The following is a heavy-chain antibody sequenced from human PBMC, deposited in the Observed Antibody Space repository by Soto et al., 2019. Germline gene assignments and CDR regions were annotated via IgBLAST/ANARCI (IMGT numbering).Heavy chain of an antibody. CDR2: IYHSGST. CDR1: GGSISSGGYS. V-gene: IGHV4-30-2*01. Sequence: SETLSLTCAVSGGSISSGGYSWSWIRQPPGKGLEWIGYIYHSGSTYYNPSLKSRVTISVDRSKNQFSLKLSSVTAADTAVYYCARGITKGYSNLYNWFDPWGQGTLVTVSS. CDR3: ARGITKGYSNLYNWFDP. J-gene: IGHJ5*02. D-gene: IGHD4-4*01.